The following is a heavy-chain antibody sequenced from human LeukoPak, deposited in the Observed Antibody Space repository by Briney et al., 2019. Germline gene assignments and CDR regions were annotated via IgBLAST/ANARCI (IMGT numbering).Heavy chain of an antibody. Sequence: SETLSLTCTVSGYSISTGYYWDWIRQPPGKGLEWIGTFYHGGSTNYNPSLKSRVTISVDTSKNQFSLKLSSVTAADTAVYYCARTTEGGYTYGYFYYYYMDVWGKGTTVTISS. CDR3: ARTTEGGYTYGYFYYYYMDV. CDR1: GYSISTGYY. D-gene: IGHD5-18*01. V-gene: IGHV4-38-2*02. J-gene: IGHJ6*03. CDR2: FYHGGST.